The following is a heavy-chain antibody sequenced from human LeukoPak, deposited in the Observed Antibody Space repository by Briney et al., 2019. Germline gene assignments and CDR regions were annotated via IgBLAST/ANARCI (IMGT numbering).Heavy chain of an antibody. CDR3: ARCDSVTALDY. CDR2: ISYDGSNK. CDR1: GFTFSSYA. Sequence: GRSLRLSCAASGFTFSSYAMHWVRQAPGKGLEWVAVISYDGSNKYYADSVKGRFTISRDNSKNTLYLQMNSLRAEDTAVYYCARCDSVTALDYWGQGTLVTVSS. J-gene: IGHJ4*02. D-gene: IGHD5-18*01. V-gene: IGHV3-30-3*01.